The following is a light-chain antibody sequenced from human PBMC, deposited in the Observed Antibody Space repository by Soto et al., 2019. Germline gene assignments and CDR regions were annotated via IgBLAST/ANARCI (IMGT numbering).Light chain of an antibody. Sequence: QSALTQPPSASGSAGQSVTMSCTGTSSDVGDYNYVSWYQQHPGKAPKLMIYEVIKRPSGVPDRFSGSKSGNTASLTVSGLQAEDEADYYCSSYTGSNNWVFGGGTKLTVL. CDR3: SSYTGSNNWV. CDR2: EVI. V-gene: IGLV2-8*01. CDR1: SSDVGDYNY. J-gene: IGLJ3*02.